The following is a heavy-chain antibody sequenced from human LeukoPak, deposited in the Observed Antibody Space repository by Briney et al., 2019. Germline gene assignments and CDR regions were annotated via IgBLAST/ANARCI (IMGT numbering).Heavy chain of an antibody. CDR1: GGSISSYY. CDR3: ARISSSNWYNERGAFDV. Sequence: PSETLSLTCTVSGGSISSYYWSWVRQPPGKGLEWIGFVYYTGSTNYSPSLKSRVIISVDTSKNQFSLKLRSVTAADTAVYYCARISSSNWYNERGAFDVWGQGTMVTVSS. V-gene: IGHV4-59*01. CDR2: VYYTGST. D-gene: IGHD6-13*01. J-gene: IGHJ3*01.